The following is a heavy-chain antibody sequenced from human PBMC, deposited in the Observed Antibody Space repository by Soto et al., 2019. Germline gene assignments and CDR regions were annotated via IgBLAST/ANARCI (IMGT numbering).Heavy chain of an antibody. D-gene: IGHD3-22*01. CDR3: VRGRFAMVVVAKGDGFQI. V-gene: IGHV3-33*01. CDR2: IWYDGSNK. CDR1: GFTFSSYG. J-gene: IGHJ3*02. Sequence: PGGSLRLSCAASGFTFSSYGMHWVRQAPGKGLEWVAVIWYDGSNKYYADSVKGRFTISRDNSKKTLSLPLNSLSAEDTGVYYCVRGRFAMVVVAKGDGFQIWGEGRVGTV.